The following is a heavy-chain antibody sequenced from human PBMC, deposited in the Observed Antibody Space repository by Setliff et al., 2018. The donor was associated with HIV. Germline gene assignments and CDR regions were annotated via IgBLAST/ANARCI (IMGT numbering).Heavy chain of an antibody. Sequence: SETLSLTCTVSGGSITSHYWSWIRQPPGKGLEWIGSIHHSGTTYYNPSLKSRVTISVDTTTNQVSLQVNSVTAVDTAVYYCARVPHRVVGTTTLLYHFDYWGLGTLVTVSS. D-gene: IGHD1-26*01. V-gene: IGHV4-59*08. CDR3: ARVPHRVVGTTTLLYHFDY. CDR2: IHHSGTT. CDR1: GGSITSHY. J-gene: IGHJ4*02.